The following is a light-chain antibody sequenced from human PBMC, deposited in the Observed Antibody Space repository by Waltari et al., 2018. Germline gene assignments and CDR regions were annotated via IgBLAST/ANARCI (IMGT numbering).Light chain of an antibody. CDR2: DVT. CDR3: GSYAGKSTYWV. J-gene: IGLJ3*02. V-gene: IGLV2-11*01. CDR1: SSDVGGYNY. Sequence: QSALTQPRSVSGSPGQSVTISCTRTSSDVGGYNYVSWYQQHPGKAPQLIIYDVTKWPSGVPDRFSGSKSGNTASLTISGLQAEDEAYYYCGSYAGKSTYWVFGGGTKLTVL.